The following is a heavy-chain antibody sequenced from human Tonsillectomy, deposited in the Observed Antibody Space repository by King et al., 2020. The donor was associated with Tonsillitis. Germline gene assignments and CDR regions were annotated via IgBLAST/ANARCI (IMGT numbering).Heavy chain of an antibody. V-gene: IGHV2-5*01. CDR2: IYWNDDK. CDR3: AHIVPPSYDFWSGYSPNWFDP. J-gene: IGHJ5*02. Sequence: ITLKESGPTLVKPTQTLTLTCTFSGFSLSASGVGVGWIRQPPGKALEWLALIYWNDDKRYSPSLKSRLTITKDTSKNQVVLTMTNMDPVDTATYYCAHIVPPSYDFWSGYSPNWFDPWGQGTLVTVSS. CDR1: GFSLSASGVG. D-gene: IGHD3-3*01.